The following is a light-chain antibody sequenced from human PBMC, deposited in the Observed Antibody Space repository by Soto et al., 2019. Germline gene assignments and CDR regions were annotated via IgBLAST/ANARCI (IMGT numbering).Light chain of an antibody. Sequence: EIVLTQSPGTLSLSPGERATLSCRASQSVSRKYLAWYQQKPGQAPRLLIYGASSRATGIPDRFSGSGSGTDVTLTINRLEPEDFVVYYCQQYGSSPFTFGPGTKVDIK. J-gene: IGKJ3*01. CDR1: QSVSRKY. V-gene: IGKV3-20*01. CDR3: QQYGSSPFT. CDR2: GAS.